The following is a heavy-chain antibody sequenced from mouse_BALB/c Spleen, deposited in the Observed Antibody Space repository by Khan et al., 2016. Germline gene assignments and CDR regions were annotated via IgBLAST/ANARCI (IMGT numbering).Heavy chain of an antibody. Sequence: EVELVESGGGLMKPGESLKLSCAASGFSFSSFAMSWVRQTPEKRLEWVASISSGGYTYYPDSMRGRFTIPRDNAGNILYLQVSRLRSEDTAMYYCARDNYGNPFDYWGQGTTLTVSS. CDR1: GFSFSSFA. CDR2: ISSGGYT. D-gene: IGHD1-1*01. V-gene: IGHV5-6-5*01. J-gene: IGHJ2*01. CDR3: ARDNYGNPFDY.